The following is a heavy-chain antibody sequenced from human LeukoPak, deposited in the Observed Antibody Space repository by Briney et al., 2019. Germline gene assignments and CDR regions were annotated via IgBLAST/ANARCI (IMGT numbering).Heavy chain of an antibody. CDR2: SISRGIT. J-gene: IGHJ4*02. CDR1: GGSISSGGYY. Sequence: SATLSLTCTVSGGSISSGGYYWGGIPRPQGKGLGWIWGSISRGITNYNPSLKSRVTISVDTSKNQFSLKLSSVTAADTAVYYCARQGDKKGYDFWSGYYLDYWGQGTLVTVSS. V-gene: IGHV4-39*01. CDR3: ARQGDKKGYDFWSGYYLDY. D-gene: IGHD3-3*01.